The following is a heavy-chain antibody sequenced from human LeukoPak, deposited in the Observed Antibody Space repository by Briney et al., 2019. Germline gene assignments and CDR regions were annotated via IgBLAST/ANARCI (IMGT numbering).Heavy chain of an antibody. V-gene: IGHV4-39*02. CDR1: GVSISSSDYY. J-gene: IGHJ4*02. CDR3: ARDPNSAL. Sequence: SETLSLTCTVSGVSISSSDYYWGWIRQPPGKGLEWIGSIYYSGSTYYNPSLKSRVTISVDTSKSQFSLKLSSVTAADTAVYYCARDPNSALWGQGTLVTVSS. D-gene: IGHD4-23*01. CDR2: IYYSGST.